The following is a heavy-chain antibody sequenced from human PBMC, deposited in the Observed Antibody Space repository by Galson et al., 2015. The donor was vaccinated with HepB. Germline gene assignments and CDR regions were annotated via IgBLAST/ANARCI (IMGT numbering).Heavy chain of an antibody. CDR2: IVVGSGNT. Sequence: SVKVSCKASGFTFTSSAVQWVRQARGQRLEWIGWIVVGSGNTNYAQKFQERVTITRDMSTSTAYMELSSLRSEDTAVYYCAADVSIVGAHIDYWGQGTLVTVSS. CDR3: AADVSIVGAHIDY. V-gene: IGHV1-58*01. CDR1: GFTFTSSA. D-gene: IGHD1-26*01. J-gene: IGHJ4*02.